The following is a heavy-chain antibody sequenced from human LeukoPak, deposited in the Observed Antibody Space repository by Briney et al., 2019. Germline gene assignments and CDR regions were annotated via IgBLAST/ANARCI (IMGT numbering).Heavy chain of an antibody. CDR1: GYTLTELS. CDR3: ARVRIIRGNRSILDPIVGATGLFDY. J-gene: IGHJ4*02. CDR2: FDPEDGET. D-gene: IGHD1-26*01. Sequence: GASVKVSCKVSGYTLTELSMHWVRQAPGKGLEWMGGFDPEDGETIYAQKFQGRVTMTEDTSTDTAYMELRSLRSDDTAVYYCARVRIIRGNRSILDPIVGATGLFDYWGQGTLVTVSS. V-gene: IGHV1-24*01.